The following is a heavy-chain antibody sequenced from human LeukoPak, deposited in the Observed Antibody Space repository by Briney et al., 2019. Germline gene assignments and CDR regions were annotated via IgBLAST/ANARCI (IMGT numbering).Heavy chain of an antibody. CDR3: ARRPIRFLEWAHAFDI. J-gene: IGHJ3*02. CDR2: IYTSGST. D-gene: IGHD3-3*01. V-gene: IGHV4-4*07. Sequence: PSETLSLTCTVSGGSISSYYWSWIRQPAGKGLEWIGRIYTSGSTNYNPSLKSRVTISVDTSKNQFSLKLSSVTAADTAVYYCARRPIRFLEWAHAFDIWGQGTMVTVSS. CDR1: GGSISSYY.